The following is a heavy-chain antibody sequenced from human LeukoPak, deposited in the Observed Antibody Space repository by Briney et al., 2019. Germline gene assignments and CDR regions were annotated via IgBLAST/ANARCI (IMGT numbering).Heavy chain of an antibody. J-gene: IGHJ4*02. Sequence: SVKVSCKVSGYTLTELSMHWVRQAPGKGLEWMGGFDPEDGETIYAQKFQGRVTMTEDTSTDTAYMELSSLRSEDTAVYYRATASGYPFSNYFDYWGQGTLVTVSS. CDR1: GYTLTELS. V-gene: IGHV1-24*01. CDR2: FDPEDGET. D-gene: IGHD2/OR15-2a*01. CDR3: ATASGYPFSNYFDY.